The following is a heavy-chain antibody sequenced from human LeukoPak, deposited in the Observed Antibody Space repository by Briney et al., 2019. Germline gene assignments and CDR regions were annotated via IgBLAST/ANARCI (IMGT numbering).Heavy chain of an antibody. Sequence: GGSLRLFCSASGFTFSSYWMSWVRQAPGKGLGWVANIKQEGSEKYFVDSVKGRFTISRDNAKNSLYLQMNSLRAEDTAVYYCARDRNTDFWSGYYTNYFDYWGQGTLVTVSS. CDR1: GFTFSSYW. J-gene: IGHJ4*02. V-gene: IGHV3-7*01. CDR3: ARDRNTDFWSGYYTNYFDY. D-gene: IGHD3-3*01. CDR2: IKQEGSEK.